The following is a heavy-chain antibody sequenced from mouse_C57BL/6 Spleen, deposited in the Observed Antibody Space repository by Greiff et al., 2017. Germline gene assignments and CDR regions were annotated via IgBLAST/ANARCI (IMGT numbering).Heavy chain of an antibody. D-gene: IGHD2-1*01. CDR1: GYTFTSYW. V-gene: IGHV1-69*01. Sequence: QVQLQQPGAELVMPGASVKLSCKASGYTFTSYWMHWVKQRPGQGLEWIGEIDPSDSYTNYNQKFKGKSTLTVDKSSSTAYMQLSSLTSEDSAVYYCARGGCYGNYSWYFDVWGTGTTVTVSS. CDR3: ARGGCYGNYSWYFDV. CDR2: IDPSDSYT. J-gene: IGHJ1*03.